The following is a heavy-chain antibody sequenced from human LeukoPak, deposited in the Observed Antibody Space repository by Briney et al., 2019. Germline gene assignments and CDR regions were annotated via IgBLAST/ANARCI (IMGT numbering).Heavy chain of an antibody. CDR1: GGSISSHY. D-gene: IGHD3-10*01. CDR2: IYYSGST. J-gene: IGHJ4*02. CDR3: ARALTEHYGSGSYPLDY. Sequence: PSETLSLTCTVSGGSISSHYRSWIRQPPGKGLEWIGYIYYSGSTNYSPSLKSRITISVDTSKNQFSLKLSSVTAADTAVYYCARALTEHYGSGSYPLDYWGQGTLVTVSS. V-gene: IGHV4-59*11.